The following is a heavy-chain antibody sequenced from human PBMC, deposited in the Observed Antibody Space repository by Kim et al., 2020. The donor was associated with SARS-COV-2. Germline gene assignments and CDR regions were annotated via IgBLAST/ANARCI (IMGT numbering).Heavy chain of an antibody. D-gene: IGHD4-17*01. J-gene: IGHJ4*02. V-gene: IGHV3-73*01. CDR3: SRHSGKHGDRGFDN. CDR1: GFTFSASA. Sequence: GGSLRLSCAASGFTFSASAMHWVRQASGKGLEWVGRIRSKPTNYATSYAASVTGRFTISRDDSTNKVYLQMDSLKTDATAVYFCSRHSGKHGDRGFDNWGQGTLVTVSS. CDR2: IRSKPTNYAT.